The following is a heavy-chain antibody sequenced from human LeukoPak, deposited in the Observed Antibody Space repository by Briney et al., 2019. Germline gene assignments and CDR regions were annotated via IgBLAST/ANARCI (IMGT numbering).Heavy chain of an antibody. V-gene: IGHV3-21*01. D-gene: IGHD1-26*01. CDR1: GFTFSSYS. Sequence: PGGSLRLSCAASGFTFSSYSMNWVRQAPGKGLEWVSSISSSSSYIYYADSVKGRFTISRDNAKNSLYLQMNSLRAEDTAVYYCARAIVGAHAFDIRGQGTMVTVSS. J-gene: IGHJ3*02. CDR2: ISSSSSYI. CDR3: ARAIVGAHAFDI.